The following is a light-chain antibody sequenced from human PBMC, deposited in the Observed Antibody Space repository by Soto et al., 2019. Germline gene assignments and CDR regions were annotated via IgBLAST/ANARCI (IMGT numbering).Light chain of an antibody. CDR1: QSISSY. CDR3: HKTYSTTFT. V-gene: IGKV1-39*01. Sequence: DIQMTQSPSSLSASVGDRVTITCRASQSISSYLNWYQQKPGKAPKLLIYAASSLQSGVPSRFSGSGSGTHLTLTIRSLQPEDLAPKYSHKTYSTTFTFGEGTKVEIK. CDR2: AAS. J-gene: IGKJ4*01.